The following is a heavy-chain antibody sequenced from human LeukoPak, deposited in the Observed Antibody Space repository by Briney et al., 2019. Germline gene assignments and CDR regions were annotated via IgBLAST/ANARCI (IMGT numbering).Heavy chain of an antibody. D-gene: IGHD3-9*01. V-gene: IGHV4-4*07. Sequence: SETLSLTCTVSGGSISSYYWSWIRQPAGKGLEWIGRIYTSGSTNYNPSLKSRVTMSVDTSKNQFSLKLSSVTAADTAVYYCANYDILTASQVYYFGNWGQGTLVTVSS. CDR1: GGSISSYY. CDR3: ANYDILTASQVYYFGN. CDR2: IYTSGST. J-gene: IGHJ4*02.